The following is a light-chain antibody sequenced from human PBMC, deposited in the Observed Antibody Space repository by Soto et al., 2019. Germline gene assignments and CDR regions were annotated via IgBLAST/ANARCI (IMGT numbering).Light chain of an antibody. J-gene: IGKJ4*01. CDR2: GAS. V-gene: IGKV3D-20*02. Sequence: EIVLTQSPGTLSLSPGERATLSCRASQSVSSSYLAWYQQKPGQAPRLLIYGASSRATGIPDRFSGSGSGTDFTFTISRLEPEDFAVYYCQQRSNWLTFGGGTKVDIK. CDR3: QQRSNWLT. CDR1: QSVSSSY.